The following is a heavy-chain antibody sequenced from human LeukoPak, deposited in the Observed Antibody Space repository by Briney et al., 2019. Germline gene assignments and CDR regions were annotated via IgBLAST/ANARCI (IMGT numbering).Heavy chain of an antibody. CDR3: ARPLLYSGSGNYPHWFDP. J-gene: IGHJ5*02. CDR2: IDQDGSAQ. Sequence: GGSLRLSCAASGFTFRSYWMSWVRQAPGKGLEWVAIIDQDGSAQYFVDSVKGRFTISRDNAKDLLYLQMNSLRAEDTAVYYCARPLLYSGSGNYPHWFDPWGQGALVTVSS. D-gene: IGHD3-10*01. V-gene: IGHV3-7*01. CDR1: GFTFRSYW.